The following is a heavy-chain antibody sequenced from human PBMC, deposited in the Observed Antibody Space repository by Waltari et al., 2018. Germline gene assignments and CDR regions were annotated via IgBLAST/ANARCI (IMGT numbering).Heavy chain of an antibody. CDR1: GGSIMSYY. J-gene: IGHJ4*02. V-gene: IGHV4-59*01. CDR2: VYYSGNT. CDR3: ARGGITSGDFDY. Sequence: QVQLQESGPGLVKPSETLSLPCTGSGGSIMSYYWSWIRQSPGQGREWIGYVYYSGNTDYNSSLKSRVIISGDTSKNQFPLRLSSVTAADTAVYYCARGGITSGDFDYWGQGTLVTVSS. D-gene: IGHD3-10*01.